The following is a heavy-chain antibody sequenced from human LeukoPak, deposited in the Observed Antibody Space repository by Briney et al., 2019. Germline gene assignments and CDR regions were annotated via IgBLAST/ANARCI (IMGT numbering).Heavy chain of an antibody. CDR3: ASTSHLDY. CDR2: INPNSGGT. Sequence: ASVKVSCKASGYTFTGYYIHWVRQAPGQGLEWMGWINPNSGGTNYAQKFQGRVTMTRDMSTSTVYMELSSLRSEDTAVYYCASTSHLDYWGQGTLVTVSS. V-gene: IGHV1-2*02. D-gene: IGHD2-2*01. J-gene: IGHJ4*02. CDR1: GYTFTGYY.